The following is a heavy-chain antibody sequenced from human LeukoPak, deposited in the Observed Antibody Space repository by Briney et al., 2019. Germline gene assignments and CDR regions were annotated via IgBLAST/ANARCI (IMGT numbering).Heavy chain of an antibody. Sequence: NPSETLSLTCTVSGGSIISGNHFWGWIRQPPGKGLEWIGIIYYSGRTYFNPSLKSRVTISVDTSKNQFSLKLSSVTAADTAVYYCARRAYSSSSFDYWGQGTLVTVSS. CDR2: IYYSGRT. CDR1: GGSIISGNHF. D-gene: IGHD6-6*01. J-gene: IGHJ4*02. V-gene: IGHV4-39*01. CDR3: ARRAYSSSSFDY.